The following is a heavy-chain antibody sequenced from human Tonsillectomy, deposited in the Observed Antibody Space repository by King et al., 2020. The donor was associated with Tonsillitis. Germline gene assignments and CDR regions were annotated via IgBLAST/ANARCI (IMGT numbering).Heavy chain of an antibody. V-gene: IGHV3-21*01. CDR2: ISSSSNYI. CDR3: ARSLLDFWTGYSHMDV. CDR1: GFTFSNYS. D-gene: IGHD3/OR15-3a*01. J-gene: IGHJ6*03. Sequence: EVQLVESGGGLVKPGGSLRVSCAASGFTFSNYSMNWVRQAPGKGLEWVSSISSSSNYIYYAESVKGRFTISRDDAKNSLDLQMKSLRAEDTAVYYCARSLLDFWTGYSHMDVWGKGTTVIVSS.